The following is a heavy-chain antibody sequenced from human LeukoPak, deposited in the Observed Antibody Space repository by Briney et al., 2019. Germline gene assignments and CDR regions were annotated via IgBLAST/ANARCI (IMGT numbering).Heavy chain of an antibody. J-gene: IGHJ4*02. CDR1: GVTFSSYV. D-gene: IGHD3-10*01. V-gene: IGHV3-23*01. CDR2: ISGSGGGT. Sequence: GGSLRLSCEASGVTFSSYVMSWVRQAPGKGPEWVSGISGSGGGTYYADSVKGRFTISRDNSKNTLYLQMNSLRAEDTAVYYCAKPRGTMVPTEGDYWGQGTLVTVSS. CDR3: AKPRGTMVPTEGDY.